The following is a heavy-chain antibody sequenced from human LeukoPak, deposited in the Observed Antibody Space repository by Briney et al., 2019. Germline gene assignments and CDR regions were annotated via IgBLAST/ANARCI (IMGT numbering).Heavy chain of an antibody. CDR1: GYTFTSYY. J-gene: IGHJ4*02. V-gene: IGHV1-46*01. CDR3: ARGEKSKIVVVPTDY. CDR2: INPSGGST. D-gene: IGHD3-22*01. Sequence: ASVKVSCKASGYTFTSYYMHWVRQAPGQGLEWMGIINPSGGSTSYAQKLQGRVTMTRDMSTSTVYMELSSLRSEDTAVYYCARGEKSKIVVVPTDYWGQGTLVTVSS.